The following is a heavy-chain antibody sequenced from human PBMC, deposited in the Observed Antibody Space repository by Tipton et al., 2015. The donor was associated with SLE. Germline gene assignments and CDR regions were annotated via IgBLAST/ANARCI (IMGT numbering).Heavy chain of an antibody. CDR2: IFYSGDA. D-gene: IGHD6-13*01. CDR3: ARSYSNWYGDAFDI. V-gene: IGHV4-61*01. J-gene: IGHJ3*02. Sequence: TLSLTCTISGGSVSSASYYWTWIRQPPGKGMEWLGYIFYSGDATYHPSLKSRVTISVDKSKNQVSLNLTSATAADTAVYYCARSYSNWYGDAFDIWGQGTMVIVSS. CDR1: GGSVSSASYY.